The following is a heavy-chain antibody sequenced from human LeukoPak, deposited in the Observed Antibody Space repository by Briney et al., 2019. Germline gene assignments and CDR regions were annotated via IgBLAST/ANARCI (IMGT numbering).Heavy chain of an antibody. Sequence: KSSETLSLTCTVSGGSISSGGYCWSWIRQHPGKGLEWIGYIYYSGSTYYNPSLKSRVTISVDTSKNQFSLKLSSVTAADTAVYYCARVRGSGYYYDYWGQGTLVTVSS. D-gene: IGHD3-22*01. CDR2: IYYSGST. CDR3: ARVRGSGYYYDY. CDR1: GGSISSGGYC. V-gene: IGHV4-31*03. J-gene: IGHJ4*02.